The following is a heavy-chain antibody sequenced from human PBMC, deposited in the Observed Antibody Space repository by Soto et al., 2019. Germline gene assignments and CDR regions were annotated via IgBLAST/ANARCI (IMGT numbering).Heavy chain of an antibody. CDR2: ISNRGDT. CDR3: AREPRYCRGGSCSITGDAYDI. J-gene: IGHJ3*02. Sequence: AGGSLRLSCTASGFIVGDTYVNWVRQAPGKGLEWVSVISNRGDTHYADSVRGRFSLSRDISDNTLHLQMNNLRVEDTAVYYCAREPRYCRGGSCSITGDAYDIWGQGTMVTVSS. CDR1: GFIVGDTY. D-gene: IGHD2-15*01. V-gene: IGHV3-66*01.